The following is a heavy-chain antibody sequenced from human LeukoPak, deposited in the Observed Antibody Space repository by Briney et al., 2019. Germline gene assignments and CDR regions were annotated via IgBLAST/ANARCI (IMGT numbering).Heavy chain of an antibody. D-gene: IGHD3-22*01. CDR3: AKGPIYYYDSSGFLPLDY. J-gene: IGHJ4*02. Sequence: PGGSLRLSCAASGFTFSTYAMSWVRQAPGKGLEWVSGISGSGTSTYYADSVKGRFTISRDKSKNTLYLQMNSLRAEDTAIYYCAKGPIYYYDSSGFLPLDYWGQGTLVTVSS. CDR1: GFTFSTYA. CDR2: ISGSGTST. V-gene: IGHV3-23*01.